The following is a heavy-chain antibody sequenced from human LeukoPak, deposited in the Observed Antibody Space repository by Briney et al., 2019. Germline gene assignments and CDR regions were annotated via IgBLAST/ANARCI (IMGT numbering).Heavy chain of an antibody. V-gene: IGHV3-23*01. D-gene: IGHD3-22*01. CDR1: GFAFSSYA. Sequence: PGGSLRLSCTASGFAFSSYAMSWVRQAPGVGLEWVSAIDGGGGSTWHADSVKGRFTISRDNSKNTLYMQMNSLRAEDTAVYYCASGRFQKYYYDSSGYYYLGYWGQGTLVTVSS. CDR2: IDGGGGST. CDR3: ASGRFQKYYYDSSGYYYLGY. J-gene: IGHJ4*02.